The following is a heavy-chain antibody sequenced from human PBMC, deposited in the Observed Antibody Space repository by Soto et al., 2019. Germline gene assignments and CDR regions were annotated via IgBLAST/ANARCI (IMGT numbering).Heavy chain of an antibody. D-gene: IGHD6-19*01. CDR3: ANDLQFSGWLSAQTFDY. CDR1: GFTFSRHA. Sequence: EVQLLESGGGLVQPGGSLRLSCAVSGFTFSRHAMSWVRQAPGKGLECVSSITGSGDSTYYADSVKGRFTISRDKSKSTLYLQMNSLRAEDTAVYYCANDLQFSGWLSAQTFDYWGQGNQVTVSS. CDR2: ITGSGDST. V-gene: IGHV3-23*01. J-gene: IGHJ4*02.